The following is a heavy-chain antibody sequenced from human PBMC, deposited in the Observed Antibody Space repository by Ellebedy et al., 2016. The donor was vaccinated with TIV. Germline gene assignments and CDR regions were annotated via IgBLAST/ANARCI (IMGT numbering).Heavy chain of an antibody. CDR2: ISSTSSYI. V-gene: IGHV3-21*04. CDR3: ARRYCSGTTCSPYFDY. D-gene: IGHD2-2*01. J-gene: IGHJ4*02. CDR1: GFTFSSYS. Sequence: GESLKISXAASGFTFSSYSMNWVRQAPGQGLEWVACISSTSSYIYSADSVKGRFTISRDNAKNSLYLQMNSLRAEDTAAYYCARRYCSGTTCSPYFDYWGQGTLVTVSS.